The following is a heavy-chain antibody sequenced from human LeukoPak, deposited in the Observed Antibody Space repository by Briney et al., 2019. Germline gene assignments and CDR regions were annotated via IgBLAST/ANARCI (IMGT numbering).Heavy chain of an antibody. D-gene: IGHD2-2*02. CDR2: INPNRGGT. CDR3: ARGYCSSTSCYTPFDY. Sequence: ASVKVSFKASRYTFTWYYMHWVRQAPGQGVEWMGWINPNRGGTNYAQKCHGRDTMHRDTSITTAYMELIRLRSNDTAVYSCARGYCSSTSCYTPFDYWGQGTLVTVSS. J-gene: IGHJ4*02. V-gene: IGHV1-2*02. CDR1: RYTFTWYY.